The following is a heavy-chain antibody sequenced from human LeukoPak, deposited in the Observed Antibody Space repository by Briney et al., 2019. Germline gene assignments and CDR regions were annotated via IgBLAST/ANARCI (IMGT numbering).Heavy chain of an antibody. D-gene: IGHD3-22*01. J-gene: IGHJ4*02. CDR1: GGSIGSYY. Sequence: PSETLSLTCTVSGGSIGSYYWNWIRQPPGKGLEWIGYVSYSGSTNYNPSLKSRVIMSVDKSKNQFSLKLSPVTAADTAVYFCARATSGYYFDFWDQGTLVTVSS. CDR2: VSYSGST. V-gene: IGHV4-59*01. CDR3: ARATSGYYFDF.